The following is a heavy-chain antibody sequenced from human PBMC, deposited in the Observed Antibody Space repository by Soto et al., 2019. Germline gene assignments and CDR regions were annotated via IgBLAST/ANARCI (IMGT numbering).Heavy chain of an antibody. V-gene: IGHV1-58*01. CDR1: GFTFTSSA. CDR3: ARDVRPGYSSSSSPPFDY. Sequence: GASVKVSCKASGFTFTSSAVQWVRQARGQRLEWIGWIVVGSGNTNYAQKFQGRVTITADESTSTAYMELSSLRSEDTAVYYCARDVRPGYSSSSSPPFDYWGQGTLVTVSS. CDR2: IVVGSGNT. D-gene: IGHD6-6*01. J-gene: IGHJ4*02.